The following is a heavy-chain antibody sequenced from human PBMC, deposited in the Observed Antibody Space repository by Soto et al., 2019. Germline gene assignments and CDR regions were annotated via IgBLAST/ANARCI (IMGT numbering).Heavy chain of an antibody. D-gene: IGHD3-10*01. CDR1: GYTFTSYG. J-gene: IGHJ3*02. V-gene: IGHV1-18*01. Sequence: ASVKVSCKASGYTFTSYGISWVRQAPGQGLEWMGWISAYNGNTNYAQKLQGRVTMTTDTSTSTAYMELRSLRSDDTAVYYCARAPSYYGSGTFDIWGQGTMVTVSS. CDR3: ARAPSYYGSGTFDI. CDR2: ISAYNGNT.